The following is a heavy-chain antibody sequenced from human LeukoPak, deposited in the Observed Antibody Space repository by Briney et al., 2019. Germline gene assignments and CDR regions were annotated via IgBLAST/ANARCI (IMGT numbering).Heavy chain of an antibody. Sequence: GGSLRLSCAVSGFTFSSYTMNWGRQAPGKGLEWVSSISSSRTFIFYADSVKGRFTISRDNAENSLWLQMNSLRVEDTAVYYCARAKFKWELPRRFDYWGQGTLVTVSS. J-gene: IGHJ4*02. CDR3: ARAKFKWELPRRFDY. D-gene: IGHD1-26*01. V-gene: IGHV3-21*01. CDR2: ISSSRTFI. CDR1: GFTFSSYT.